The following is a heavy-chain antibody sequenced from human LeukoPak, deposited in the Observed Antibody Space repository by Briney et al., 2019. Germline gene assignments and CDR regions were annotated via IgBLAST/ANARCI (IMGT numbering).Heavy chain of an antibody. Sequence: SVKVSCKASGYTFTGYYMHWVRQAPGQGLEWMGWINPNSGGTNYAQKFQGRVTMTRDTSISTAYMELSRLRSDDTAVYYCARDIKRVDDYGDHVYPYWGQGTLVTVSS. CDR2: INPNSGGT. D-gene: IGHD4-17*01. V-gene: IGHV1-2*02. CDR3: ARDIKRVDDYGDHVYPY. CDR1: GYTFTGYY. J-gene: IGHJ4*02.